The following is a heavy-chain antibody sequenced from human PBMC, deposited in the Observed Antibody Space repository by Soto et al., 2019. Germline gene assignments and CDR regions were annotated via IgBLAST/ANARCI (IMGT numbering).Heavy chain of an antibody. CDR3: ARIRYSSGTAAGNFDY. CDR2: IDWDDDK. J-gene: IGHJ4*02. V-gene: IGHV2-70*01. Sequence: SGPTLVNPTQTLTLTCTFSGFSLSTSGMCVSWIRQPPGKALEWLALIDWDDDKYYSTSLKTRLTISKDTSKNQVVLTMTNMDPVDTATYYCARIRYSSGTAAGNFDYWGQGTLVTVSS. CDR1: GFSLSTSGMC. D-gene: IGHD6-19*01.